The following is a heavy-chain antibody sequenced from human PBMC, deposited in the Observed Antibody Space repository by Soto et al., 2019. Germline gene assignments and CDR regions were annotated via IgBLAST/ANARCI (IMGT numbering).Heavy chain of an antibody. D-gene: IGHD6-6*01. CDR2: NYYSGIT. Sequence: QVQLQESGPGLVKPSQTLSLTCTVSGGSISSGGYYWTWIRQHPGKGLEWIGYNYYSGITYYNPSLKRRVTTSLGTSKNQCSLQLSSVTAADTAVYYCARGSSIAGLYYGMDVWGQGTTVTVSS. CDR1: GGSISSGGYY. CDR3: ARGSSIAGLYYGMDV. V-gene: IGHV4-31*03. J-gene: IGHJ6*02.